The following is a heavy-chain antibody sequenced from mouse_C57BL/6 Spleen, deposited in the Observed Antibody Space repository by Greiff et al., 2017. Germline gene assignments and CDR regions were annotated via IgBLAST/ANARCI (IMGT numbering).Heavy chain of an antibody. Sequence: EVQLQQSGAELVRPGASVKLSCTASGFNFTDYYMHWVKQRPEQGLEWIGRIDPEDGDTEYAPKFQGKATMTADTSSNTAYLQLSSLTSEDTAVYYCTIGSPALYFDDWGQGTTLTVSS. D-gene: IGHD1-2*01. CDR1: GFNFTDYY. CDR2: IDPEDGDT. J-gene: IGHJ2*01. V-gene: IGHV14-1*01. CDR3: TIGSPALYFDD.